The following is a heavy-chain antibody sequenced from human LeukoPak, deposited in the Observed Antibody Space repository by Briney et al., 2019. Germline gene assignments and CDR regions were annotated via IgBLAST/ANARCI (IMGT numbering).Heavy chain of an antibody. D-gene: IGHD3-10*01. Sequence: SQTLSLTCAVSGGSISSGGYSWSWIRQPPGKCLEWIGYIYHSGSTYYNPSLKSRVTISVDRSKNQFSLKLSSVTAADTAVYYCARAARTYYGSGSFPGWFDPWGQGTLVTVSS. CDR1: GGSISSGGYS. CDR3: ARAARTYYGSGSFPGWFDP. V-gene: IGHV4-30-2*01. J-gene: IGHJ5*02. CDR2: IYHSGST.